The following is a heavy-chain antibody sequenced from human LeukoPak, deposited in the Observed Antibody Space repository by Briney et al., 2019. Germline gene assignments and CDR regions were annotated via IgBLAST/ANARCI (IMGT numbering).Heavy chain of an antibody. J-gene: IGHJ4*02. V-gene: IGHV3-74*01. Sequence: PGGSLRLSCTASGFSFSGHWVHWARQLPGKGLVWVSRISPTGSTTSYADSVKGRFTVSRDNAKNSLDLQMNSLRDEDTGVYYCARGKSAYSIDSWGQGTLVTVSS. CDR2: ISPTGSTT. CDR3: ARGKSAYSIDS. CDR1: GFSFSGHW. D-gene: IGHD2-15*01.